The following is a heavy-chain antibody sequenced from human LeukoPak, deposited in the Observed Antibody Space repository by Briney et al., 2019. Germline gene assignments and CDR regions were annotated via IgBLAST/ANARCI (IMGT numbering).Heavy chain of an antibody. CDR3: AELGITMIGGV. V-gene: IGHV3-21*01. CDR1: GFTFSSYS. D-gene: IGHD3-10*02. Sequence: PGGSLRLSCAASGFTFSSYSMNWVRQAPGKGLEWVSSISSSSSSYIYYAGSVKGRFTISRDNAKNSLYLQMNSLRAEDTAVYYCAELGITMIGGVWGKGTTVTISS. CDR2: ISSSSSSYI. J-gene: IGHJ6*04.